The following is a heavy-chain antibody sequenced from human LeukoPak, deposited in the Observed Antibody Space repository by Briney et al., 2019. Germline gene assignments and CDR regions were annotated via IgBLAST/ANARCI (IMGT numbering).Heavy chain of an antibody. V-gene: IGHV3-48*04. D-gene: IGHD1-26*01. Sequence: GGSLRLSCVASGFTFSSYSMNWVRQAPGKGLEWVSYISTGSTTIYYADSVKGRFTISRDNAKYSLYLQMNSLRAVDTAVYYCAREVGAIDHWGQGTLVTVSS. CDR1: GFTFSSYS. CDR3: AREVGAIDH. CDR2: ISTGSTTI. J-gene: IGHJ4*02.